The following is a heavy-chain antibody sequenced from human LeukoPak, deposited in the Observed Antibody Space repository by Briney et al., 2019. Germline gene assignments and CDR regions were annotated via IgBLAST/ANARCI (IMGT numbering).Heavy chain of an antibody. Sequence: ASVKVSCKASGYTFTSYAMNWVRQAPGQGLEWMGWINTNTGNPTYAQGFTGRFVFSLDTSVSTAYLQISSLKAEDTAVYYCYLREVPPTVTTRDYWGQGTLVTVSS. CDR3: YLREVPPTVTTRDY. D-gene: IGHD4-17*01. V-gene: IGHV7-4-1*02. CDR2: INTNTGNP. CDR1: GYTFTSYA. J-gene: IGHJ4*02.